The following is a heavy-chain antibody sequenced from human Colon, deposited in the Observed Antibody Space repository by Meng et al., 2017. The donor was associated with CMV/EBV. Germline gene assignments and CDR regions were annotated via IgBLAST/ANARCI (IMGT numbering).Heavy chain of an antibody. Sequence: LSLTCAASGFTFSSYEMNWVRQAPGKGLEWVSYISGSGSTIYHADSVKGRFTISRDNTQSSLYLQMNSLRAEDTAVYFCARDQGYCSSSTSCYYYGMDVWGQGTAVTVSS. V-gene: IGHV3-48*03. CDR2: ISGSGSTI. CDR1: GFTFSSYE. D-gene: IGHD2-2*01. J-gene: IGHJ6*02. CDR3: ARDQGYCSSSTSCYYYGMDV.